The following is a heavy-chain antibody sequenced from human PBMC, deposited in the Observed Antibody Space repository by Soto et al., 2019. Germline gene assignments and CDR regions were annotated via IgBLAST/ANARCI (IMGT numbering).Heavy chain of an antibody. V-gene: IGHV3-30*02. CDR3: AKDGFVLVPAAHHPWYFDY. CDR2: IWPDGSNK. Sequence: VGSLRLSCAASGFTFSTYGMHCVRQAPGKGLEWVALIWPDGSNKYYADSVKGRFTISRDNSKNTLYLQMNSLRAEDTAVYYCAKDGFVLVPAAHHPWYFDYWGQGTLVTVSS. D-gene: IGHD2-2*01. J-gene: IGHJ4*02. CDR1: GFTFSTYG.